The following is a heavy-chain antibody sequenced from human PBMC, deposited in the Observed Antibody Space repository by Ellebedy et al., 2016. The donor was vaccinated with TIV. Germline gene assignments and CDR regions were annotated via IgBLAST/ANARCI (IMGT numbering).Heavy chain of an antibody. D-gene: IGHD3-16*02. V-gene: IGHV1-18*01. CDR3: ARAQPPGDYVWGSYPILLDY. CDR2: ISAYNGNT. J-gene: IGHJ4*02. CDR1: GYTFTSYA. Sequence: ASVKVSCKASGYTFTSYAMHWVRQAPGQGLEWMGWISAYNGNTNYAQKLQGRVTMTTDTSTSTAYMELRSLRSDDTAVYYCARAQPPGDYVWGSYPILLDYWGQGTLVTVSS.